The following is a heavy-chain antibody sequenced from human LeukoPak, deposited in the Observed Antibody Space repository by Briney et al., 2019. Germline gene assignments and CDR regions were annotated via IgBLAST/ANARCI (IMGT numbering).Heavy chain of an antibody. Sequence: GGSLRLSYAASGFTFDDYAMHWVRQAPGKGLEWVSGISWNSGSIGYADSVKGRFTISRDNAKNSLYLQMNSLRAEDTALYYCAKDGDYDILTGSLHYWGQGTLVTVSS. CDR1: GFTFDDYA. J-gene: IGHJ4*02. CDR3: AKDGDYDILTGSLHY. V-gene: IGHV3-9*01. D-gene: IGHD3-9*01. CDR2: ISWNSGSI.